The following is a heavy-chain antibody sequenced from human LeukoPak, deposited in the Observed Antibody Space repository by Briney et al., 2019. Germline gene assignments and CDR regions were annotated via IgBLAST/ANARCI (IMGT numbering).Heavy chain of an antibody. CDR2: IRYDGSNK. CDR1: GFTFSSYG. V-gene: IGHV3-30*02. J-gene: IGHJ4*02. D-gene: IGHD1-1*01. CDR3: AKDPGQLGRHWVDY. Sequence: QPGGSLRLSCAASGFTFSSYGMHWVRQAPGKGLEWVAFIRYDGSNKYYADSVKGRFTISRDNSKNTLYLQMNSLRAEDTAVYYCAKDPGQLGRHWVDYWGQGTLVTVSS.